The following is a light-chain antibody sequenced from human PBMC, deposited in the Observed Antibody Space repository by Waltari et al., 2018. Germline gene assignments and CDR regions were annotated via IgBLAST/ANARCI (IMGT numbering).Light chain of an antibody. V-gene: IGKV3-11*01. CDR2: DAS. J-gene: IGKJ1*01. Sequence: EIVLTQSPATLSLSPGERATLSCRASQSVSSYLAWYQQKPGQAPRLLIYDASNRATGIPARFSGIGSGTDFTLTISSLEPEDFAVYYCQQRSNWHTWTFGQGTKVEIK. CDR3: QQRSNWHTWT. CDR1: QSVSSY.